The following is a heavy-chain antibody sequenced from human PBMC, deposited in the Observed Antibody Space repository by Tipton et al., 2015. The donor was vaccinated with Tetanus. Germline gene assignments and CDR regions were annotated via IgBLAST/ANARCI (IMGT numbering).Heavy chain of an antibody. D-gene: IGHD3-22*01. V-gene: IGHV1-2*04. J-gene: IGHJ4*02. CDR1: GYTFTSYY. CDR2: INPNSGGT. Sequence: QLVQSGAEVKKPGASVKVSCKASGYTFTSYYMHWVRQAPGQGLEWMGWINPNSGGTNYAQKFQGWVTMTRDTSISTAYMELSRLRSDDTAVYYCARDGGYCYDSSGYYPDYWGQGTLVTVSS. CDR3: ARDGGYCYDSSGYYPDY.